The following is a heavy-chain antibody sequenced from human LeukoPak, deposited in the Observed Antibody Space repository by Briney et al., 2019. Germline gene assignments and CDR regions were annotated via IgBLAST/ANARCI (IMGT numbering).Heavy chain of an antibody. V-gene: IGHV3-30*04. D-gene: IGHD3-22*01. Sequence: GGSLRLSCAASGFTFSNYAMHWVRQAPGKGLEWVAVISYDGSDESYADSVKGRFTISRDNSKNTLYLQMNSLRAGDTAVYYCARDYYDSSGYYYWWGQGTLVTVSS. CDR2: ISYDGSDE. CDR1: GFTFSNYA. CDR3: ARDYYDSSGYYYW. J-gene: IGHJ4*02.